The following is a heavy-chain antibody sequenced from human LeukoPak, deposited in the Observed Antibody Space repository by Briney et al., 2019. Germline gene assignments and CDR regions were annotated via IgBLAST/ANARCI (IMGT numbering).Heavy chain of an antibody. V-gene: IGHV3-21*01. CDR1: GFTFSSYS. CDR2: ISSSSSYI. CDR3: ARAFGYNYIFDY. Sequence: GGSPRLSCAASGFTFSSYSMNWVRQAPGKGLEWVSSISSSSSYIYYADSVKGRFTISRDNAKNSLYLQMISLRAEDTAVYYCARAFGYNYIFDYWGQGTLVTVSS. D-gene: IGHD5-24*01. J-gene: IGHJ4*02.